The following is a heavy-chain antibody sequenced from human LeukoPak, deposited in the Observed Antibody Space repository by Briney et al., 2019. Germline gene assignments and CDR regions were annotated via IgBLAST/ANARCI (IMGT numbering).Heavy chain of an antibody. J-gene: IGHJ4*02. V-gene: IGHV1-69*04. D-gene: IGHD2-15*01. Sequence: SVKVSCKASGGTFSSYTISWVRQAPGQGLEWMGRIIPILGIANYAQKFQGRVTITADESTSTAYMELSSLRSEDTAVYYCARDAGSGYWGQGTLVTVSS. CDR2: IIPILGIA. CDR1: GGTFSSYT. CDR3: ARDAGSGY.